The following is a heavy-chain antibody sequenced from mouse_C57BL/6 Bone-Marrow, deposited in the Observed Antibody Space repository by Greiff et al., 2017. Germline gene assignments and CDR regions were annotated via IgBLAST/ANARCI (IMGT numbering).Heavy chain of an antibody. CDR1: GYSITSGYY. J-gene: IGHJ3*01. CDR2: ISYDGSN. D-gene: IGHD2-3*01. CDR3: ARCDAWFAY. Sequence: VQLKESGPGLVKPSQSLSLTCSVTGYSITSGYYWNWIRQFPGNKLEWMGYISYDGSNNYNPSLKNRISITRDKSKHQFFLKLNSVTTEDTATYYCARCDAWFAYWGQGTLVTVSA. V-gene: IGHV3-6*01.